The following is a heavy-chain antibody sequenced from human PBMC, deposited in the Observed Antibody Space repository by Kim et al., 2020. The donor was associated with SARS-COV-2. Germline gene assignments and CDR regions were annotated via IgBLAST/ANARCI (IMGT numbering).Heavy chain of an antibody. V-gene: IGHV3-30*04. J-gene: IGHJ6*02. CDR2: ISYDGSNK. CDR3: ARDYEPPYDYVWGSYRSQGYYYYGMDV. D-gene: IGHD3-16*02. CDR1: GFTFSSYA. Sequence: GGSLRLSCAASGFTFSSYAMHWVRQAPGKGLEWVAVISYDGSNKYYADSVKGRFTISRDNSKNTLYLQMNSLRAEDTAVYYCARDYEPPYDYVWGSYRSQGYYYYGMDVWGQGTTVTVSS.